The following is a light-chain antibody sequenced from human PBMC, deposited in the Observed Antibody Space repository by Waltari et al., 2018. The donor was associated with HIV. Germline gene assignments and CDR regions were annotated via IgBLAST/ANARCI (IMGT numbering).Light chain of an antibody. V-gene: IGLV1-47*01. CDR3: AAWDDSLSGFYV. CDR2: RNN. Sequence: QSVLTQPPSASGTPGQRVTISCSGSSSNIGSNYVYCYQQLPGTAPKLLTYRNNQRPSGVPDRFSGSKSGTSASLAISGLRSEDEADYYCAAWDDSLSGFYVFGTGTKVTVL. CDR1: SSNIGSNY. J-gene: IGLJ1*01.